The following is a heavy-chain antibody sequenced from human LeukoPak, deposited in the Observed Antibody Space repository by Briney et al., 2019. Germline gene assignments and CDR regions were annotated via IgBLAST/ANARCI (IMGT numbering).Heavy chain of an antibody. CDR1: GGSISSYY. J-gene: IGHJ4*02. D-gene: IGHD3-22*01. CDR2: IYYSGST. CDR3: ARGPPTYYYDSSGYWIDY. Sequence: SETLSLTCTVSGGSISSYYWSWIRQPAGKGLEWIGYIYYSGSTNYNPSLKSRVTISVDTSKNQFSLKLSSVTAADTAVYYCARGPPTYYYDSSGYWIDYWGQGTLVTVSS. V-gene: IGHV4-59*01.